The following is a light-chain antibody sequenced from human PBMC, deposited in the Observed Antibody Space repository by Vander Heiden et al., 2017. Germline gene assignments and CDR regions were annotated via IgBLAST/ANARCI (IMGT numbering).Light chain of an antibody. CDR2: DER. V-gene: IGLV3-21*02. CDR1: DIGSRS. Sequence: YVLTQPPSVSVAPGQTATITCGGDDIGSRSVNWYQPRPGQAPVLVIYDERDRLSGTPERVSGYNYANTAAITSSRVEAGEEAAYYCEVGDRGSDHWLFGGGTKLTVL. J-gene: IGLJ3*02. CDR3: EVGDRGSDHWL.